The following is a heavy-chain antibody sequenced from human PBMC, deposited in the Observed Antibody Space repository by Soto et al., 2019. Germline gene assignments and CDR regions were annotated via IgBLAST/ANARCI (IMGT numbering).Heavy chain of an antibody. CDR1: GGSISSGNYY. Sequence: QVQLQESGPGLVKPSQTLSLTCTVSGGSISSGNYYWSWIRQPPGKGLERIGFISYSGSTYYNLSLKSRLTISVDTSKNQFSLNLSFVTAADTAVYYCAPRGTPATRLYYFDFWGQGTLVTVSS. CDR3: APRGTPATRLYYFDF. CDR2: ISYSGST. D-gene: IGHD2-15*01. V-gene: IGHV4-30-4*01. J-gene: IGHJ4*02.